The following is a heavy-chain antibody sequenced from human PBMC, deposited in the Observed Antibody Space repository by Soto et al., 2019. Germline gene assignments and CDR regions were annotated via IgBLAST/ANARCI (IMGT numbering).Heavy chain of an antibody. V-gene: IGHV4-39*01. CDR1: GGSISSSSYY. J-gene: IGHJ5*02. CDR2: IYYSGST. CDR3: ARQDWSITMVRGVIVGFDP. Sequence: QLQLQESGPGLVKPSETLSLTCTVSGGSISSSSYYWGWIRQPPGKGLEWIGSIYYSGSTYYNPSLKSRVTISVDTSKNQFSLKLSSVTAADTAVYYCARQDWSITMVRGVIVGFDPWGQGTLVTVSS. D-gene: IGHD3-10*01.